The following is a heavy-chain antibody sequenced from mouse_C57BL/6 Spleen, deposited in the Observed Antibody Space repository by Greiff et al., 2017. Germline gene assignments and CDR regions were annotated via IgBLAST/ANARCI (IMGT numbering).Heavy chain of an antibody. CDR2: INPNYGTT. CDR1: GYSFTDYN. V-gene: IGHV1-39*01. Sequence: VQLKESGPELVKPGASVKISCKASGYSFTDYNMNWVKQSNGKSLEWIGVINPNYGTTSYNQKFKGKATLTVDQSSSTAYMQLNSLTSADSAVYYCARRYYGSSSYYFAYWGQSTTLTVSS. CDR3: ARRYYGSSSYYFAY. J-gene: IGHJ2*01. D-gene: IGHD1-1*01.